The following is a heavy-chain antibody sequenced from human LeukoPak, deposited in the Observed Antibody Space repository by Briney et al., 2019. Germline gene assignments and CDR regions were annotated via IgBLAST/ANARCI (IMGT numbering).Heavy chain of an antibody. V-gene: IGHV3-33*01. D-gene: IGHD2-15*01. Sequence: PGGSLRLSCAASGFTFGSYGMHWVRQAPGKGLEWVAVIWYDGSNKYYADSVKGRFTISRDNSKNTQYLQMNSLRAEDTAVYYCAREMVYCSGGSCSDYFDYWGQGTLVTVSS. CDR3: AREMVYCSGGSCSDYFDY. CDR1: GFTFGSYG. CDR2: IWYDGSNK. J-gene: IGHJ4*02.